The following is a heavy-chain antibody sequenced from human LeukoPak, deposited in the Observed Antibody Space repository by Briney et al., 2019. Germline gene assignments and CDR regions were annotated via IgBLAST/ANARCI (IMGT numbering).Heavy chain of an antibody. Sequence: SETLSLTCTVSGGSISSYYWSWIRQPAGKGLEWIGRIYTSGSTNYNPSLKSRVTMSVDTSENQFSLKLSSVTAADTAVYYCARDRLDGLKHNNWFDPWGQGTLVSVSS. J-gene: IGHJ5*02. D-gene: IGHD5/OR15-5a*01. CDR3: ARDRLDGLKHNNWFDP. V-gene: IGHV4-4*07. CDR1: GGSISSYY. CDR2: IYTSGST.